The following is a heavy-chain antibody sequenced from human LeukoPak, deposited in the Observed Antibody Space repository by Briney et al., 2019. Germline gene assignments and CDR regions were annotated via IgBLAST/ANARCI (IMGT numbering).Heavy chain of an antibody. Sequence: PGGSLRLSCAASGFTFSSYSMNWVRQAPGKGLEWVSSISSSSSYIYYADSVKGRFTISRDNAKNSLYLQMNSLRAEDTAVYYCARAGCSGGSCSDYFDYWGQGTLVTVSS. CDR1: GFTFSSYS. CDR2: ISSSSSYI. D-gene: IGHD2-15*01. CDR3: ARAGCSGGSCSDYFDY. V-gene: IGHV3-21*01. J-gene: IGHJ4*02.